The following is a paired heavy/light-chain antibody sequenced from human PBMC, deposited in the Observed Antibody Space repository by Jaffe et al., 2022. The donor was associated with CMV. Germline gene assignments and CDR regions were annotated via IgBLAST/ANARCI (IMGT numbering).Heavy chain of an antibody. Sequence: VQLVESGGGLVQPGGSLRLSCAASGFTFNTSAMNWVRQAPGKGLEWVSGISTSGGATDYADSVKGRFTISRDNSKNRLYLQMNSLTAEDTAIYYCAAGWLLPPWGQGTLVTVSS. V-gene: IGHV3-23*04. J-gene: IGHJ4*02. D-gene: IGHD2-15*01. CDR1: GFTFNTSA. CDR3: AAGWLLPP. CDR2: ISTSGGAT.
Light chain of an antibody. CDR2: VAS. CDR1: QGIRNF. J-gene: IGKJ1*01. CDR3: LQHNSYPWT. Sequence: DIQMTQSPSAMSASVGDRVTITCRASQGIRNFLAWFQQEPGKVPKRLIYVASTLQSGVPSRFSGSGSGTEFTLTISSLQPEDFATYYCLQHNSYPWTFGQGTKVEIK. V-gene: IGKV1-17*03.